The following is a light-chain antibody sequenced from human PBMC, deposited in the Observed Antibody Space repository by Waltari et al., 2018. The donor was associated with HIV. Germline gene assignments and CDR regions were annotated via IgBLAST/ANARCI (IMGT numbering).Light chain of an antibody. CDR3: ASFTGDNTVM. J-gene: IGLJ3*02. Sequence: SAVTQPASVSGLPGQSTTISCPGVDRDFGLYNFVSWYQQHSGKPPKLILYDVDNRASGVSDRFSGSMSGNTASLTISGLRAEDEAHYYCASFTGDNTVMFGGGTEVTVL. CDR1: DRDFGLYNF. CDR2: DVD. V-gene: IGLV2-14*03.